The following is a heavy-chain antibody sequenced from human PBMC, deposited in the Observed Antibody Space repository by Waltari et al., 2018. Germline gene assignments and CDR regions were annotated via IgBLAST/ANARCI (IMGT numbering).Heavy chain of an antibody. Sequence: QVQLQQWGAGLLKPSETLSLTCAVYGGSFSGYYWSWIRQPPGKGLEWIGEINQSVSTNYNPSLKSRVTISVDTSKNQFSLKLSSVTAADTAVYYCANLYYYDSSGYYYKDYWGQGTLVTVSS. V-gene: IGHV4-34*01. D-gene: IGHD3-22*01. CDR1: GGSFSGYY. J-gene: IGHJ4*02. CDR2: INQSVST. CDR3: ANLYYYDSSGYYYKDY.